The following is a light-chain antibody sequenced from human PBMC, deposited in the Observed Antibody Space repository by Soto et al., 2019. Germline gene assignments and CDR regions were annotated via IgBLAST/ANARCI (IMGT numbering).Light chain of an antibody. J-gene: IGKJ1*01. CDR1: QSLLHSNGYNY. V-gene: IGKV2-28*01. Sequence: EMTQYPLSLPVTPGEPASISCRSSQSLLHSNGYNYLDWYLQKPGQSPQLLIYLGSYRASGVPDRFSGSGSGTDFTLKIIRVEAEDVGVYYCMQALQTRKFGQGTKVYIK. CDR2: LGS. CDR3: MQALQTRK.